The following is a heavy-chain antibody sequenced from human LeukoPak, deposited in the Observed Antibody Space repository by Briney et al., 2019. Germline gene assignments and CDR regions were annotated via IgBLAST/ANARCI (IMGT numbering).Heavy chain of an antibody. D-gene: IGHD2-2*01. J-gene: IGHJ4*02. CDR2: INPNNGGT. V-gene: IGHV1-2*04. Sequence: ASVKVSCKASGYTFTDYYMHWVRQAPGQGLEGMGWINPNNGGTYSTQKFQGWVTMTRDTSISTAYMELSRLTSDDTAVYYCARANPLHCSSTSCLFDYWGQGSLVTVSS. CDR3: ARANPLHCSSTSCLFDY. CDR1: GYTFTDYY.